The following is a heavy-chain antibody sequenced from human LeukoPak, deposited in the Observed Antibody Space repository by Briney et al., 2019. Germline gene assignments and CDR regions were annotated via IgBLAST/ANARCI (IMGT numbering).Heavy chain of an antibody. CDR2: IYPGDSDI. CDR3: ARLRDAYPDY. J-gene: IGHJ4*02. CDR1: GSSFTSYW. Sequence: GESLKISCQGSGSSFTSYWIGWVRQLPGKGLEWMGIIYPGDSDIRYSPSFQGQVTISADKSISTAYLQWNSLKASDTAMYYCARLRDAYPDYWGQGTLITVSS. D-gene: IGHD5-24*01. V-gene: IGHV5-51*01.